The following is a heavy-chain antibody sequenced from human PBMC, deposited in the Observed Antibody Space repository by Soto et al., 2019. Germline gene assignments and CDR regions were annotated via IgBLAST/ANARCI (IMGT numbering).Heavy chain of an antibody. Sequence: EVQLVESGGDLVQPGGSLRLSCAASGFTFSSYWMHWVRQAPGKGLMWISRLNSGGTTANYAVSVSGRFTISRDNAKNALYLQVHSLSDEDTGVYYCARGVPGYYAVDVWGQGTTVTVSS. CDR1: GFTFSSYW. CDR2: LNSGGTTA. V-gene: IGHV3-74*01. J-gene: IGHJ6*02. CDR3: ARGVPGYYAVDV.